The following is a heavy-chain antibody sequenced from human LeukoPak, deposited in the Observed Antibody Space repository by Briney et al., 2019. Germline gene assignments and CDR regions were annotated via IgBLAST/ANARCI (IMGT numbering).Heavy chain of an antibody. J-gene: IGHJ4*02. CDR2: ISWNSGSI. Sequence: PGGSLRLSCAASGFTFDDYAMHWVRQAPGKGLEWVSGISWNSGSIGYADSVKGRFTISRDNAKNSLYLQMNSLRAEDTALYYCAKGNSGWYAGSGYWGQGTLVTVSS. D-gene: IGHD6-19*01. CDR1: GFTFDDYA. V-gene: IGHV3-9*01. CDR3: AKGNSGWYAGSGY.